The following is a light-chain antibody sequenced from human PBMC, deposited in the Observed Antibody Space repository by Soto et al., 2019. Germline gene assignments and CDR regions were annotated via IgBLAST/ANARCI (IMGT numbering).Light chain of an antibody. J-gene: IGKJ1*01. CDR2: KAS. CDR3: QHYNSYSGT. V-gene: IGKV1-5*03. CDR1: QSLTGW. Sequence: DIQRTQSPSTLSASVGDRVTITCRASQSLTGWLAWYQQKPGRAPTLLISKASSLESGVPSRFSGSGSGTEFTLTITSLQPGDFATYYCQHYNSYSGTFGQGTKVDIK.